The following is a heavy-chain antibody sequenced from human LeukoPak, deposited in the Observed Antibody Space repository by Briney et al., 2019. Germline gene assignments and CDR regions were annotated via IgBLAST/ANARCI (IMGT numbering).Heavy chain of an antibody. CDR1: GGSITSYC. CDR2: IYYSGST. Sequence: PSETLSLTCTVSGGSITSYCWSWIRQPPGKGLEWIGCIYYSGSTYYNPSLKSRVTISIDTSKNQFSLRLSSVTAADTAVYYCARRGAVAADASDIWGQGTLVTVSS. V-gene: IGHV4-59*08. CDR3: ARRGAVAADASDI. D-gene: IGHD6-19*01. J-gene: IGHJ3*02.